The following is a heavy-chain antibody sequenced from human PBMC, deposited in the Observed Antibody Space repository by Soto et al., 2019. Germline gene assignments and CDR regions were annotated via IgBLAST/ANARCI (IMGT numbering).Heavy chain of an antibody. J-gene: IGHJ3*02. CDR3: AREGGYGSGGSCYPYDAFDI. D-gene: IGHD2-15*01. CDR1: GGSFSGYY. CDR2: INHSGST. V-gene: IGHV4-34*01. Sequence: SETLSLTCAVYGGSFSGYYWSWIRQPPGKGLEWIGEINHSGSTNYNPSLKSRVTISVDASKNQFSLKLSSVTAADTAVYYCAREGGYGSGGSCYPYDAFDIWGQGTMVTVSS.